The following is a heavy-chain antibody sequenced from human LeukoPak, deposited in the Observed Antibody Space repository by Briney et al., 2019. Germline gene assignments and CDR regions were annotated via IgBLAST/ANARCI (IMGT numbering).Heavy chain of an antibody. V-gene: IGHV3-53*01. Sequence: GGSLRLSCAASGFTVSSNYMSWVRQAPGKGLEWVSVIYSGGSTYYADSVKGRFTISRDNSKNTLYLQMNSLRAEDTAVYYCARVSGSSGWFALTYYGMDVWGQGTTVTVSS. CDR2: IYSGGST. J-gene: IGHJ6*02. CDR3: ARVSGSSGWFALTYYGMDV. D-gene: IGHD6-19*01. CDR1: GFTVSSNY.